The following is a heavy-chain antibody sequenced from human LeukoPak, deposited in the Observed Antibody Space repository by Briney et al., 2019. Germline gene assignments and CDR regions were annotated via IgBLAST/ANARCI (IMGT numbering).Heavy chain of an antibody. V-gene: IGHV3-23*01. CDR2: ISGSGGST. Sequence: GGSLRLSCAASGFTFSSYAMSWVRQAPGKGLEWVSAISGSGGSTYYADSVKGRFTISRDNSKNTLYLQMNSLRAEDTAVYYCAISSSSSGRGNFDYWGQGTLVTVSS. D-gene: IGHD6-6*01. CDR1: GFTFSSYA. J-gene: IGHJ4*02. CDR3: AISSSSSGRGNFDY.